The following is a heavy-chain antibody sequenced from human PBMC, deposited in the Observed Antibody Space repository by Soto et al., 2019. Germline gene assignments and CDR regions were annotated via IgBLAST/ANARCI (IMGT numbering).Heavy chain of an antibody. J-gene: IGHJ6*02. CDR3: AKDSDQLLFDYYYYGMDV. D-gene: IGHD2-2*01. V-gene: IGHV3-30*18. Sequence: PGGALRLSCEASGFTFSKVGIHWVRQAPGKGLEWVAVVSYDGSFKYYADSVKGRFTISRDNSKNTLYLQMNSLRPEDTALYYCAKDSDQLLFDYYYYGMDVWGQGTTVTGSS. CDR2: VSYDGSFK. CDR1: GFTFSKVG.